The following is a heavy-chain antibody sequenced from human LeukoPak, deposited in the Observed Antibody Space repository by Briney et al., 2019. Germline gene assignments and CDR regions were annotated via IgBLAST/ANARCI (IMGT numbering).Heavy chain of an antibody. D-gene: IGHD2-21*01. CDR1: GYSFTDYY. CDR3: ARADRLHGGPYLIGP. V-gene: IGHV1-2*02. Sequence: ASVKVSCKTSGYSFTDYYMHWVRQAPGQGLEWMGWINPNSGGTSSAQMFQGRVTMTRDTSITTVYMEVNWLTSDDTAIYYCARADRLHGGPYLIGPWGQGTLVTVSS. J-gene: IGHJ5*02. CDR2: INPNSGGT.